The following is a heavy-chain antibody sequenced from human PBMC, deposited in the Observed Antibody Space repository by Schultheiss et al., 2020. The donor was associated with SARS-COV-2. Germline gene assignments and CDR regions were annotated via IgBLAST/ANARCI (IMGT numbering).Heavy chain of an antibody. CDR2: ISSSGSTI. V-gene: IGHV3-48*04. D-gene: IGHD3-22*01. CDR3: ARDPGGDYDSSGYYYHDAFDI. CDR1: GFTFSSYS. J-gene: IGHJ3*02. Sequence: GGSLRLSCAASGFTFSSYSMNWVRQAPGKGLEWVSYISSSGSTIYYADSVKGRFTISRDNAKNSLYLQMNSLRAEDTAVYYCARDPGGDYDSSGYYYHDAFDIWGQGTMVTVSS.